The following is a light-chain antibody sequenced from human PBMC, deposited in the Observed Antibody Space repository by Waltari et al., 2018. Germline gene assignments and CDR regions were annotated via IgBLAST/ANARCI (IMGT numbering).Light chain of an antibody. CDR2: DDR. J-gene: IGLJ1*01. Sequence: SYVLTQPPSVSVAPGKTARIPCGGDNLGDKNVHWYQQKSGQAPIRVVYDDRDRPSGIPDRFSGHNSGNTATLTVRRVEAGDEADYYCQVWDDNTDHAVFGTGTKVTVL. V-gene: IGLV3-21*03. CDR3: QVWDDNTDHAV. CDR1: NLGDKN.